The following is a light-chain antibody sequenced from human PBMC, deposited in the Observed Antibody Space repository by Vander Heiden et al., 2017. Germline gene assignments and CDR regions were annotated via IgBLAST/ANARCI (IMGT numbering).Light chain of an antibody. V-gene: IGKV3-20*01. J-gene: IGKJ4*01. CDR2: GAS. Sequence: EFVLTQSPGTLSLSPGERATLSCSASGPVSSSSVAWYQQKLGQPPRLLIYGASTRANAIPDRFSGSGSGTDFTLTISRLEPEDFAVYYCHRYGRSLTFGGGTKVEIK. CDR3: HRYGRSLT. CDR1: GPVSSSS.